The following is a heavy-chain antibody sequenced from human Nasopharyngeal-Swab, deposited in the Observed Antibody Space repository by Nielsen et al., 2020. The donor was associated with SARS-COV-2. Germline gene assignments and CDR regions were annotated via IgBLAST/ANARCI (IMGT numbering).Heavy chain of an antibody. CDR2: IYYSGST. V-gene: IGHV4-59*12. Sequence: SETLSLTCTVSGGSISSYYWSWIRQPPAKGLEWIGYIYYSGSTNYNPSLKSRVTISVDTSKNQFSLKLSSVTAADTAVYYCAREQNPHTSSWYYYGMDVWGQGTTVTVSS. J-gene: IGHJ6*02. CDR1: GGSISSYY. D-gene: IGHD6-13*01. CDR3: AREQNPHTSSWYYYGMDV.